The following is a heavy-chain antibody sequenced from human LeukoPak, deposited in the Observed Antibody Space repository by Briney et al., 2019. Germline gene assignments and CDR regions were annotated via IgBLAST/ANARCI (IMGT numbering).Heavy chain of an antibody. Sequence: SETLSLTCTVFGGSIRSYYWSWIRQPAGKGLEWIGRIHTDGSTNYNPSLKSRVTMSADTSKNQFSLKVSSVTAADTAVYYCAREAVYSSSSGLPDWFDPWGQGTLVTVSS. CDR2: IHTDGST. CDR1: GGSIRSYY. CDR3: AREAVYSSSSGLPDWFDP. D-gene: IGHD6-6*01. V-gene: IGHV4-4*07. J-gene: IGHJ5*02.